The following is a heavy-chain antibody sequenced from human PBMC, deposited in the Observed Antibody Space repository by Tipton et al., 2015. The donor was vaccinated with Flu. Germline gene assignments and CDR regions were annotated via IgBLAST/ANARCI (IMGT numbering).Heavy chain of an antibody. CDR3: ARGDCSSTSCLDY. V-gene: IGHV4-59*01. J-gene: IGHJ4*02. D-gene: IGHD2-2*01. Sequence: TLSLTCTVSGGSISSYYWSWIRQPSGKGLEWIGYIYYSGSTNYNPSLKSRVTISVDTSKNQFSLKLSSVTAADTAVYYCARGDCSSTSCLDYWGQGTLVTVSS. CDR2: IYYSGST. CDR1: GGSISSYY.